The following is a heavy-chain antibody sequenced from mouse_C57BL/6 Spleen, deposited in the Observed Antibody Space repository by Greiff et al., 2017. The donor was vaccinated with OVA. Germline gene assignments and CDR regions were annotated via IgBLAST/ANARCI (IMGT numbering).Heavy chain of an antibody. CDR3: ARKEKIRYSWYFDV. Sequence: VQLQQPGAELVKPGASVKLSCKASGYTFTSYWMQWVNQRPGQGLEWIGEIDPSASYTNYNQKFKGKATLTVDTSSSTAYMQLSSLTSEDAAVYYWARKEKIRYSWYFDVWGTGTTVTVSS. D-gene: IGHD1-1*01. CDR1: GYTFTSYW. CDR2: IDPSASYT. J-gene: IGHJ1*03. V-gene: IGHV1-50*01.